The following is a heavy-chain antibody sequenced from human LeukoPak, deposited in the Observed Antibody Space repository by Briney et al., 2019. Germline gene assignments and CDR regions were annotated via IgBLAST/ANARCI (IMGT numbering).Heavy chain of an antibody. Sequence: SQTLSLTCAISGDSVSSNSAAWNWIRQSPSRSLEWLGRTYYRSKWYNDYAVSVKSRITINPDTSKNQFSLQLNSVTPEDTAVYYCAREERSGWDSFLYGMDVWGQGTTVTVSS. CDR3: AREERSGWDSFLYGMDV. J-gene: IGHJ6*02. D-gene: IGHD6-19*01. V-gene: IGHV6-1*01. CDR1: GDSVSSNSAA. CDR2: TYYRSKWYN.